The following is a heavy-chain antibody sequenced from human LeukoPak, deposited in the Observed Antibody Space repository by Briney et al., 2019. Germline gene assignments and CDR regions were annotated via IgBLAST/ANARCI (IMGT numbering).Heavy chain of an antibody. J-gene: IGHJ4*02. CDR1: GFTFSSYG. CDR2: ISYDGSNK. Sequence: PGRSLRLSCAASGFTFSSYGMHWVRQAPDKGLEWVAVISYDGSNKYYADSVKGRFTISRDNSKNTLYLQMNSLRAEDTAVYYCAKDPDSSGWYYLDYWGQGTLVTVSS. V-gene: IGHV3-30*18. CDR3: AKDPDSSGWYYLDY. D-gene: IGHD6-19*01.